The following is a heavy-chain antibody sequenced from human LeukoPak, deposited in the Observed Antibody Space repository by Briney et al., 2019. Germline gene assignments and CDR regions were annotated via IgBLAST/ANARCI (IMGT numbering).Heavy chain of an antibody. D-gene: IGHD1-26*01. CDR3: ARPRGGTRGYHYFQH. J-gene: IGHJ1*01. CDR1: GGSFSGYY. V-gene: IGHV4-34*01. Sequence: SETLSLTCAVYGGSFSGYYWSWIRQPPGKGLEWIGEINHSGSTNYNPSLKSRVTISVDTSKNQFSLKLSSVTAADTAVYYCARPRGGTRGYHYFQHWGQGTLVTVSS. CDR2: INHSGST.